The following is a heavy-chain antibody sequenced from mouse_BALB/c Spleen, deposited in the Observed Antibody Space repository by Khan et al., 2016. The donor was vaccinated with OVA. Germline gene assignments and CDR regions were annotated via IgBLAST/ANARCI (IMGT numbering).Heavy chain of an antibody. V-gene: IGHV1-7*01. CDR2: INPTSGYT. J-gene: IGHJ2*01. CDR3: ARDRIDY. CDR1: GYTFTSYW. Sequence: QVRLQQSGAELAKPGASMKMSCKASGYTFTSYWMHWIKQRPGQGLEWIGYINPTSGYTDYNQKFKDKATLTADKSSSTAYMQLNSLTSDDSAVYYCARDRIDYWGQGTTLTVSS.